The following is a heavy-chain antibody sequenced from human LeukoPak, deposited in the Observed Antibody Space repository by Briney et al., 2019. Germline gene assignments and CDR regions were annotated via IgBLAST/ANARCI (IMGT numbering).Heavy chain of an antibody. J-gene: IGHJ4*02. CDR3: AKGRGIVGATPFDY. D-gene: IGHD1-26*01. Sequence: GGSLRLSCAASGFTFSSYWMSWVRQAPGKGLEWVANIKQDGSEKYYVDSVKGRFTISRDNSKNTLYLQMNSLRAEDTAVYYCAKGRGIVGATPFDYWGQGTLVTVSS. CDR2: IKQDGSEK. CDR1: GFTFSSYW. V-gene: IGHV3-7*01.